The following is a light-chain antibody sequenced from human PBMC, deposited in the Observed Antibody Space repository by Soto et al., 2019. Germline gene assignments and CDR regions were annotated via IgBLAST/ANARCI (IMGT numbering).Light chain of an antibody. V-gene: IGKV3-15*01. CDR1: QSVGSN. CDR3: QHYDNWPPWT. J-gene: IGKJ1*01. Sequence: EVEMTQSPATLSVSPGERATLSCRASQSVGSNLAWYQQKPGQAPRLLIHDASTRATGIPDRFRGSGSGTEFTLTISILRSEDVAVYYCQHYDNWPPWTFGQGTKVEI. CDR2: DAS.